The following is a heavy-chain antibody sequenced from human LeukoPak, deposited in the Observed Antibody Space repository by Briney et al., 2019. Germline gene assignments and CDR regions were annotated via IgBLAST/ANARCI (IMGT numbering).Heavy chain of an antibody. J-gene: IGHJ4*02. V-gene: IGHV4-34*01. D-gene: IGHD6-6*01. CDR3: AREMYSSSTNFDY. CDR2: INHSGST. CDR1: GGSFSGYY. Sequence: PSETLSLTCAVYGGSFSGYYWSWIRQPPGKGLEWIGEINHSGSTNYNPSLKSRVTISVDTSKNQFSLKLSSVTAADTAVYYCAREMYSSSTNFDYWGQGTLVTVSS.